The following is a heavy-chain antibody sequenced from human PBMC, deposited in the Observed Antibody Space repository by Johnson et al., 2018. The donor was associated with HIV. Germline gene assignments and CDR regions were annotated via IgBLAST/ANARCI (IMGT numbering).Heavy chain of an antibody. CDR3: AKMSRGRQDAFDI. CDR2: IRYDGSNK. Sequence: QVQLVESGGGVVQPGRSLRLSCAASGFTFSSYGIHWVRQAPGKGLEWVSFIRYDGSNKYYADSVKGRFTISRDNSKNTLYLQMNSLRVEDTAVYYCAKMSRGRQDAFDIWGQGAMVSVSA. D-gene: IGHD3-16*01. J-gene: IGHJ3*02. V-gene: IGHV3-30*02. CDR1: GFTFSSYG.